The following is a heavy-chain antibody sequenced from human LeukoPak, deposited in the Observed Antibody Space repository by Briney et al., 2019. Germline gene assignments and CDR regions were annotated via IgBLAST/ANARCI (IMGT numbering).Heavy chain of an antibody. V-gene: IGHV4-61*02. CDR2: IYTSGST. CDR3: ARSHRLTTVTTLAY. D-gene: IGHD4-11*01. Sequence: SETLSLTCTVSGGSISSGSYYWSWIRQPAGKGLEWIVRIYTSGSTNYNPSLKSRVTISVDTSKNQVYLKLSSVTAADTAVYYCARSHRLTTVTTLAYWGQGTLVTVSS. J-gene: IGHJ4*02. CDR1: GGSISSGSYY.